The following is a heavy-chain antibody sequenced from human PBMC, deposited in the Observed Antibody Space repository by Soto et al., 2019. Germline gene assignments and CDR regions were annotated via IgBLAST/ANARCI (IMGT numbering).Heavy chain of an antibody. J-gene: IGHJ6*02. CDR2: IMPVFPRP. CDR1: GGTFRTSA. Sequence: QVQLVQSGAEVKKPGSSVKVSCKASGGTFRTSAISWVRQAPGQGLEWVGGIMPVFPRPKYAQNFQCRVTITADESKSTAYMELSSLRSDDTAVYYCARDKDRPQLGGNYYYILDVWGQGTAVTVSS. V-gene: IGHV1-69*12. D-gene: IGHD3-3*02. CDR3: ARDKDRPQLGGNYYYILDV.